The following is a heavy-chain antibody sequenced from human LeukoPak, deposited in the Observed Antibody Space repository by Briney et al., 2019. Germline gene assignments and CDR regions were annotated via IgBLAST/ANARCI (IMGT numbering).Heavy chain of an antibody. CDR1: GFSLSTSGVG. Sequence: ESGPALVKPTQTLTLTCTFSGFSLSTSGVGAGWIRQPPGKALQWLALIYWDDEKYYSPSLKSRLSISRDTSRNQVVLAMTNMDPLDTATYFCAHSYYFGSRSYYNVWFAPWGLGTLVTVSS. V-gene: IGHV2-5*02. CDR2: IYWDDEK. D-gene: IGHD3-10*01. J-gene: IGHJ5*02. CDR3: AHSYYFGSRSYYNVWFAP.